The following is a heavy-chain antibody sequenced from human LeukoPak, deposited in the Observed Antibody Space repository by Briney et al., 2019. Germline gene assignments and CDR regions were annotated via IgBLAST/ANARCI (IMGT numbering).Heavy chain of an antibody. CDR3: AGTRRYCSGGSCYNWFDP. Sequence: SETLSLTCTVSGGPISSDPYYWGWIRQPAGKGLEWIGRIYASGNSNYNASLKSRVNISIDTSNNQFSLRLSSVIASDTAVDYCAGTRRYCSGGSCYNWFDPWGQGTLVTVSS. J-gene: IGHJ5*02. V-gene: IGHV4-61*02. CDR1: GGPISSDPYY. D-gene: IGHD2-15*01. CDR2: IYASGNS.